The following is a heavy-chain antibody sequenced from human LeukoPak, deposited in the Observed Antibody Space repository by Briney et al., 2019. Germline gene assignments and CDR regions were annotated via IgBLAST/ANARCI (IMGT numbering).Heavy chain of an antibody. Sequence: GGPLRLSCAASGFSVSGAFMSWVRQAPGKGLEWVSIINNFVMTLYTDPVKGRFTISRDNSRNTLYLQMNSLRAEDTAVYYCARSRGHGDFWFDPWGQGTLVTVSS. CDR3: ARSRGHGDFWFDP. J-gene: IGHJ5*02. D-gene: IGHD4-17*01. V-gene: IGHV3-53*01. CDR1: GFSVSGAF. CDR2: INNFVMT.